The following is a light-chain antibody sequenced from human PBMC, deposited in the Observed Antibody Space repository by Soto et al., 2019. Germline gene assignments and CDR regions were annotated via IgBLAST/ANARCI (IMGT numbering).Light chain of an antibody. Sequence: EIVMTQSPATLSVSPGERATLSCRASQSVSSNLVWYQQKPGQAPRLLIYGASTRATGIPARFSGSGSVTEFTLTISSLQSEDFAVYYCQQYNNWPRTFGQGTKVEIK. J-gene: IGKJ1*01. CDR3: QQYNNWPRT. CDR2: GAS. V-gene: IGKV3-15*01. CDR1: QSVSSN.